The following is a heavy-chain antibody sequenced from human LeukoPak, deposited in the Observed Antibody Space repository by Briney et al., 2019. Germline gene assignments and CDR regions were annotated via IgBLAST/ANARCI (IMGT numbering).Heavy chain of an antibody. CDR3: ARGRGYDSDY. D-gene: IGHD5-12*01. Sequence: SETLSLTCTVSGGSISSYYWSWIRQPPGKGLEWIGYIYYSGSTNYNPSLKSRVTISVDTSKNQFSMKLSSVTAADTAVYYCARGRGYDSDYWGQGTLDTVSS. CDR2: IYYSGST. CDR1: GGSISSYY. J-gene: IGHJ4*02. V-gene: IGHV4-59*01.